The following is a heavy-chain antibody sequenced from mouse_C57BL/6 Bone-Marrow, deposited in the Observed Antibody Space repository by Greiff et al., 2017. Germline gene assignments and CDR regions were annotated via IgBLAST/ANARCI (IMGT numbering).Heavy chain of an antibody. Sequence: VQLQQSGPELVKPGASVKISCKASGYSFTGYYMNWVKQSPEKSLEWIGEINPSTGGTTYNQKFKAKATLTVDKSSSIAYMQLKSLTSEDSAVYYCARSRYYGSSYYFDYWGQGTTLTVSS. CDR2: INPSTGGT. D-gene: IGHD1-1*01. V-gene: IGHV1-42*01. J-gene: IGHJ2*01. CDR1: GYSFTGYY. CDR3: ARSRYYGSSYYFDY.